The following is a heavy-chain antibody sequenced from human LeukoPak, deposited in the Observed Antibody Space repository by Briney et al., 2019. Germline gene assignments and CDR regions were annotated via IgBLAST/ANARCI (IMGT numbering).Heavy chain of an antibody. CDR3: ARHRITFIRGREGWFDP. D-gene: IGHD3-10*01. Sequence: SETLSLTCGVYGGSFSGDYWSWVRQPPGKGLEWIGEINHSGSASYNPSLKSRVTISVDTSKNQFSLKLSSVTAADTAVYYCARHRITFIRGREGWFDPWGQGTLVTVSS. CDR2: INHSGSA. CDR1: GGSFSGDY. J-gene: IGHJ5*02. V-gene: IGHV4-34*01.